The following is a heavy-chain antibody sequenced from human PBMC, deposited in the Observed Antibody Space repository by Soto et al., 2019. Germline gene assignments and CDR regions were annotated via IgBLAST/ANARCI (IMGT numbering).Heavy chain of an antibody. CDR2: ISYDGSNK. D-gene: IGHD2-15*01. CDR3: ATKIVAATSDY. Sequence: GGSLRLSCAASGFTFSSYDMHWVRQAPGKGLEWVAVISYDGSNKYYADSVKGRSTISRDNSKNTLYLQMNSLRTEDTAVYYCATKIVAATSDYWGQGTLVTVSS. V-gene: IGHV3-30*03. CDR1: GFTFSSYD. J-gene: IGHJ4*02.